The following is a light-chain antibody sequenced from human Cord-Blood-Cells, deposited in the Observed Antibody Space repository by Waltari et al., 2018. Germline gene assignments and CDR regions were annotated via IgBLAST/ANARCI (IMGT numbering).Light chain of an antibody. Sequence: QSALTQPASVSGSPGQSITIPCTGTSSDVCGYNYVSWYQQHPGKAPKLMIYDVSNRTCGVSNRFAGSKSGNTAPLTISGLQAEDEADYYCSSYTSSSTWVFGGETKLTVL. CDR1: SSDVCGYNY. J-gene: IGLJ3*02. CDR2: DVS. CDR3: SSYTSSSTWV. V-gene: IGLV2-14*03.